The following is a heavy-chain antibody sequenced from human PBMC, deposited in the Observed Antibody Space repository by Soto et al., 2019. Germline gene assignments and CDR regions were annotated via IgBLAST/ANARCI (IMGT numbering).Heavy chain of an antibody. J-gene: IGHJ4*02. CDR1: GGTSTRYA. V-gene: IGHV1-69*06. CDR3: NRGSEYDFWSVYL. CDR2: IVPMFGTS. D-gene: IGHD3-3*01. Sequence: QERLVQSGAEVRKPGSSVKVSCKVTGGTSTRYAINWVRQAPGQGLEWMGGIVPMFGTSKYAEKFQGRVTITAATSTNIAYMELRSLRSEDTAVYYCNRGSEYDFWSVYLWGQGTLVSVSS.